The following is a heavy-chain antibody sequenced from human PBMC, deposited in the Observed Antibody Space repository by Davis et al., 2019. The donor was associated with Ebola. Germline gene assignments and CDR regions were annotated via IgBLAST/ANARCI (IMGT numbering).Heavy chain of an antibody. CDR3: ATCDGDYVEDAFDI. CDR1: GYTFTSYG. J-gene: IGHJ3*02. CDR2: ISAYNGNT. V-gene: IGHV1-18*01. D-gene: IGHD4-17*01. Sequence: AASVKVSCKASGYTFTSYGISWVRQAPGQGLEWMGWISAYNGNTNYAQKLQGRVTMTTDKSTSTAYMELSSLRSEDTAVYYCATCDGDYVEDAFDIWGQGTMVTVSS.